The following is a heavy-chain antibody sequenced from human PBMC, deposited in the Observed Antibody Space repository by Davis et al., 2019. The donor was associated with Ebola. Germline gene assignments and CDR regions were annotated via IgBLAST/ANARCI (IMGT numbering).Heavy chain of an antibody. CDR2: INAGNGNT. D-gene: IGHD6-19*01. V-gene: IGHV1-3*01. Sequence: ASVKVSCKASGYTFTSYAMHWVRQAPGQRLEWMGWINAGNGNTKYSQKFQGRVTITRDTSANTAYMDLSSLRSEDTAMYYCARGQQWLAVDYWGQGTLVTVSS. J-gene: IGHJ4*02. CDR1: GYTFTSYA. CDR3: ARGQQWLAVDY.